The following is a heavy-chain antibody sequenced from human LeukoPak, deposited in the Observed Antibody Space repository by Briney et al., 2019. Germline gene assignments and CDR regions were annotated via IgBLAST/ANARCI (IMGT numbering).Heavy chain of an antibody. J-gene: IGHJ4*02. Sequence: PSETLSLTCTVSGGSISSSGYYWGWIRQPPGKELEWIGSIYSSGRTYNNPSLKSRVTISVDPSKNQFSLRLTSVTAADTAVYYCARLDCSGATCYSDYWGQGILVTVSS. CDR2: IYSSGRT. D-gene: IGHD2-15*01. V-gene: IGHV4-39*01. CDR3: ARLDCSGATCYSDY. CDR1: GGSISSSGYY.